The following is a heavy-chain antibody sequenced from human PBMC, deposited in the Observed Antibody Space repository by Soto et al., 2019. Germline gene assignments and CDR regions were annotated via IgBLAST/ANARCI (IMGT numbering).Heavy chain of an antibody. CDR1: GGSTSGNY. V-gene: IGHV4-59*08. CDR2: FYYSGST. CDR3: ARLGGYCSSTSCYGYYGMDV. Sequence: SETLSLTCTVSGGSTSGNYWSWIRQPPGTGLEWIGTFYYSGSTCYNPSLESRVTISVDTSKNQFSLKVSSVTAADTAVYYCARLGGYCSSTSCYGYYGMDVWGQGTTVTVSS. J-gene: IGHJ6*02. D-gene: IGHD2-2*01.